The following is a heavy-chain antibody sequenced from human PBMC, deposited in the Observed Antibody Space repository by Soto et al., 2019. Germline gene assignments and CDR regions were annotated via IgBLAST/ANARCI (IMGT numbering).Heavy chain of an antibody. CDR3: ARPTVTTGAHWYFDL. V-gene: IGHV3-30-3*01. D-gene: IGHD4-17*01. CDR1: GFTFSSYA. Sequence: QVQLVESGGGVVQPGRSLRLSCAASGFTFSSYAMYWVRQAPGKGLEWVAVISHDGSNKNYADSVKGRFTISRDYSQNTLYLQMNSLRAEDTAIYYCARPTVTTGAHWYFDLWGRGTLVTVSS. CDR2: ISHDGSNK. J-gene: IGHJ2*01.